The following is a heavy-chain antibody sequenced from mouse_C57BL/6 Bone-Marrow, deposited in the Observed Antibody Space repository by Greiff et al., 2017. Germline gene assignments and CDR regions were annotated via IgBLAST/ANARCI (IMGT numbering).Heavy chain of an antibody. CDR3: TTYYDGSYYFDY. J-gene: IGHJ2*01. D-gene: IGHD2-3*01. CDR2: IDPENGDT. CDR1: GFNIKDDY. V-gene: IGHV14-4*01. Sequence: VQLQQSGAELVRPGASVKLSCTASGFNIKDDYMHWVKQRPEQGLEWIGWIDPENGDTEYASKFQGKATITADTSSNTACLQLSSLTSEDTAVYYCTTYYDGSYYFDYWGQGTTLTVSS.